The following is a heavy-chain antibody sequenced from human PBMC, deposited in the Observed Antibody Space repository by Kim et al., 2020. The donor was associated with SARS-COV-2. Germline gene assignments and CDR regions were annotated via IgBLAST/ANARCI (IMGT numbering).Heavy chain of an antibody. CDR3: ARGGSGWTGYYFDY. J-gene: IGHJ4*02. V-gene: IGHV1-69*01. Sequence: AQTFQGRVTISADESTSTAYVELGSLRSEDTAVYYCARGGSGWTGYYFDYWGQGTLVTVSS. D-gene: IGHD6-19*01.